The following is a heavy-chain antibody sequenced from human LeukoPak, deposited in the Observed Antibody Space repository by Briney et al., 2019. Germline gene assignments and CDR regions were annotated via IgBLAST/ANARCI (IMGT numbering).Heavy chain of an antibody. V-gene: IGHV1-2*02. CDR1: GYTFTGYY. CDR3: ASIYYDSSGSRPYYYGMDV. CDR2: INPNSGGT. D-gene: IGHD3-22*01. Sequence: ASVKVSCKASGYTFTGYYMHWVRQAPGQGLEWMGWINPNSGGTNYAQKFQGRVTMTRDTSISTAYMELSRLRSDDTAVYYCASIYYDSSGSRPYYYGMDVWGQGTTVTVS. J-gene: IGHJ6*02.